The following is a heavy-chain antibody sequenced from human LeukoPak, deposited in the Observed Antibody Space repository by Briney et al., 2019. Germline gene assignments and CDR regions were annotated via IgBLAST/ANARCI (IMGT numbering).Heavy chain of an antibody. CDR1: GFTFSSYW. CDR2: ISHSGAST. Sequence: GGSLRLSCAASGFTFSSYWMSWVRQAPGKGLEWVSAISHSGASTYYADSVKGRFTISRDNSKKTLYLQINSLRAEDTAIYYCAKSVAPYCSGGSCFDAFDIWSQGTMVTVSS. D-gene: IGHD2-15*01. V-gene: IGHV3-23*01. J-gene: IGHJ3*02. CDR3: AKSVAPYCSGGSCFDAFDI.